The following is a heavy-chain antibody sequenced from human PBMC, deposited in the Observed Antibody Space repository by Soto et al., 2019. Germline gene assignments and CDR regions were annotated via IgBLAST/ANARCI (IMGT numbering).Heavy chain of an antibody. D-gene: IGHD6-19*01. CDR2: IYWDDVK. Sequence: QITLKESGPTLVKPTQTLTLTCTFSGFSLSTSGVNVGWIRQPPGKALEWLALIYWDDVKRYSPSLKSRLTIPKHTYNNQVLLTVTNMDTVYTATYYCAHSRSEVLRQWLSYWFDPWGQGTPVTVSS. J-gene: IGHJ5*02. CDR3: AHSRSEVLRQWLSYWFDP. CDR1: GFSLSTSGVN. V-gene: IGHV2-5*02.